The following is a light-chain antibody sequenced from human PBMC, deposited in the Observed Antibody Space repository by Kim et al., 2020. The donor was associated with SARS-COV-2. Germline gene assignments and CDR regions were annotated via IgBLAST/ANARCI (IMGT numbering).Light chain of an antibody. Sequence: ELTQPPSASGTPGQRVTISCSGSSSNIGSETVNWYQQLPGTAPKLLIYSNNQRPSGVPDRFSGSKSGTSASLAISGLQSEDEADYYCAAWDDSLNGWVFGGGTQLTVL. CDR2: SNN. CDR3: AAWDDSLNGWV. V-gene: IGLV1-44*01. J-gene: IGLJ3*02. CDR1: SSNIGSET.